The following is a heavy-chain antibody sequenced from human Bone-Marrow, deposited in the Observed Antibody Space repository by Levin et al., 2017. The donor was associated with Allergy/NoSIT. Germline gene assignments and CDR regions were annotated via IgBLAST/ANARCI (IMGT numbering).Heavy chain of an antibody. CDR3: ARLSLGFRDYFDY. CDR1: GDSVNSESHY. J-gene: IGHJ4*02. V-gene: IGHV4-61*01. CDR2: IHKSGST. D-gene: IGHD3-16*02. Sequence: PSETLSLTCTVSGDSVNSESHYWSWIRQPPGTGLEWIGYIHKSGSTDDHPSLNSRVTISLDTSKNQFSLKLTYVTAADTALYYCARLSLGFRDYFDYWGQGSLVTVSS.